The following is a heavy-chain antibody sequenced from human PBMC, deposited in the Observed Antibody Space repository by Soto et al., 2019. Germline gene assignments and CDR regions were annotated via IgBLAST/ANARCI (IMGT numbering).Heavy chain of an antibody. V-gene: IGHV1-18*01. J-gene: IGHJ4*02. CDR2: ISPHKGDT. Sequence: GASVKVYCKTSGYTFSSIGISWVRQAPGQGLEWMGWISPHKGDTYYAQRLQGRVTMTTDTSTSTAYMELRSLRSDDTAVYFCARDLDGSGSYYTNYWGQGTLVTVS. D-gene: IGHD3-10*01. CDR1: GYTFSSIG. CDR3: ARDLDGSGSYYTNY.